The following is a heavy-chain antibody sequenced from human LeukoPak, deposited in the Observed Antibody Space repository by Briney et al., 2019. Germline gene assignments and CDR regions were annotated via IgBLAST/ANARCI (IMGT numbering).Heavy chain of an antibody. CDR1: GFTFGDHA. J-gene: IGHJ4*02. D-gene: IGHD2-15*01. CDR3: ARDYCSGGSCLD. Sequence: PGGSLRLSCTTSGFTFGDHAMSWVRQAPGKGLEWVSVIYSGGSTYYADSVKGRFTISRDNSKNTLYLQMNSLRAEDTAVYYCARDYCSGGSCLDWGQGTLVTVSS. V-gene: IGHV3-66*02. CDR2: IYSGGST.